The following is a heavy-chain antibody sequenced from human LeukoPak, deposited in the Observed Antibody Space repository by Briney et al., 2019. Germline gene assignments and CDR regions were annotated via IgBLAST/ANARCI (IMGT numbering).Heavy chain of an antibody. CDR3: ASQYCSGGSCYQGTSNY. V-gene: IGHV3-48*01. CDR1: GFTFSSYS. Sequence: GGSLRLSCAASGFTFSSYSMNRVRQAPGKGLEWVSYISSSSSTTYYADSVKGRFTISRDNAKNSLYLQMNSLRAEDTAVYYCASQYCSGGSCYQGTSNYWGQGTLVTVSS. J-gene: IGHJ4*02. D-gene: IGHD2-15*01. CDR2: ISSSSSTT.